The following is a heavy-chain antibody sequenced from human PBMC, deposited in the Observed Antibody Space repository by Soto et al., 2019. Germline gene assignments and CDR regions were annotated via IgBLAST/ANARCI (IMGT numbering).Heavy chain of an antibody. V-gene: IGHV1-46*01. D-gene: IGHD3-22*01. CDR2: INPSGGST. CDR1: GYTFTSYY. J-gene: IGHJ6*02. Sequence: QVQLVQSGAEVKKPGASVKVSCKASGYTFTSYYMHWVRQAPGQGLEWMGIINPSGGSTSYAQKFQGRVTMTRDTSTSTVYMELSSLRSEDTAVYYCAREVYDSSVYYYYGMDVWGQGTTVTVSS. CDR3: AREVYDSSVYYYYGMDV.